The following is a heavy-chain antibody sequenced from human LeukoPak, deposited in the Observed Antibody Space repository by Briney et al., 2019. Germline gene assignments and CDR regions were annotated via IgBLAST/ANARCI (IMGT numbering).Heavy chain of an antibody. CDR2: INSDGSST. Sequence: GGSLRLSCAASGFTFSSYWMHWVRQAPGKGLVWVSRINSDGSSTSYADSVKGRFTISRDNAKNMLYLQMNSLRAEDTAVYYCARTAMVTYYYGMDVWGQGTTVTVSS. V-gene: IGHV3-74*01. CDR1: GFTFSSYW. J-gene: IGHJ6*02. D-gene: IGHD5-18*01. CDR3: ARTAMVTYYYGMDV.